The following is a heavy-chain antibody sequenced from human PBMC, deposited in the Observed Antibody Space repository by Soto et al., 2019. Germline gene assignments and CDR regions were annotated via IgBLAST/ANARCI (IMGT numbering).Heavy chain of an antibody. J-gene: IGHJ4*02. CDR2: MNPNSGNT. D-gene: IGHD3-22*01. CDR3: ARDYDYLGNFDY. V-gene: IGHV1-8*01. CDR1: GYTFTSYD. Sequence: QVQLVQSWAEVKKPGASVKVSCKASGYTFTSYDINWVRQATGQGLEWMGWMNPNSGNTGYAQKFQGRVTMTRNTTISTAYMELSSLRSEDTAVYYCARDYDYLGNFDYWGQGTLVTVSS.